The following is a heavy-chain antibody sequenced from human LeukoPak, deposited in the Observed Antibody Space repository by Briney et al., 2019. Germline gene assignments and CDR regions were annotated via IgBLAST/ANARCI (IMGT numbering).Heavy chain of an antibody. J-gene: IGHJ4*02. CDR3: ARESSAKTYYYDSSGYYNYFDY. Sequence: GESLKISCKGSGYSFTSYWIGWVRQMPGKGLEWMGIIYPGDSDTRYSPSFQGQVTISADKSISTAYPQWSSLKASDTAMYYCARESSAKTYYYDSSGYYNYFDYWGQGTLVTVSS. CDR1: GYSFTSYW. V-gene: IGHV5-51*01. CDR2: IYPGDSDT. D-gene: IGHD3-22*01.